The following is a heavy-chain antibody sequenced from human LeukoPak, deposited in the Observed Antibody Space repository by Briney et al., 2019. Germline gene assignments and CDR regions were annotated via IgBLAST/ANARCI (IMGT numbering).Heavy chain of an antibody. Sequence: HTGGSLRLSCAASGFTFSSYAMSWVRQAPGKGLEWVSAISGSGGSTYYADSVKGRFTISRDNSKNTLYLQMNSLRAEDTAVYYCAKDTMVRGVPDYWGQGTLVTVSS. V-gene: IGHV3-23*01. CDR1: GFTFSSYA. CDR3: AKDTMVRGVPDY. CDR2: ISGSGGST. J-gene: IGHJ4*02. D-gene: IGHD3-10*01.